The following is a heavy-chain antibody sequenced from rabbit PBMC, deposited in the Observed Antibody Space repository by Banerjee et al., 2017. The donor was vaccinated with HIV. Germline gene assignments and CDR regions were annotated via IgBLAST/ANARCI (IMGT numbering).Heavy chain of an antibody. CDR3: ARGADSGLTNGMDL. Sequence: QSLEESGGGLVQPEGSLALTCKASGFSFSSSDYICWVRQAPGKGLEWISCIAGSSSGFTYSATWAKGRFTCSKTSSTTVTLQMTSLTVADTATYFCARGADSGLTNGMDLWGPGTLVTVS. J-gene: IGHJ6*01. CDR1: GFSFSSSDY. V-gene: IGHV1S40*01. D-gene: IGHD4-2*01. CDR2: IAGSSSGFT.